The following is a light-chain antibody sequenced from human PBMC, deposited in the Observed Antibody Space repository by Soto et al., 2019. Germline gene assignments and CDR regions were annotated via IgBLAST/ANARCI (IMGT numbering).Light chain of an antibody. J-gene: IGKJ4*01. CDR1: QTLTNIS. CDR2: DAS. Sequence: EIVLTQSPGTLSLSPGERVTLSCRASQTLTNISLAWYQQEPGQAPRLLIYDASSRATGIQNRFSGSGSGTDFTLTIKKLEPGDSAVYYCQQYGHSPLTFGGGTKVDIK. CDR3: QQYGHSPLT. V-gene: IGKV3-20*01.